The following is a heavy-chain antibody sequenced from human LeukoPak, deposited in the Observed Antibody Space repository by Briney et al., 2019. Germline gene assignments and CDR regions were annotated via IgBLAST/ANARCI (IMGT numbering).Heavy chain of an antibody. Sequence: GGSLRLSCAASGFTFSSYAMSWVRQAPGKGLEWVSAISGSGGSTYYADSVKGRFTISRDNSKNTLYLQMNSLRAEDTAVYYCAKLSGGPYYDFWSGYPGDDYWGQGTLVTVSS. D-gene: IGHD3-3*01. CDR1: GFTFSSYA. CDR2: ISGSGGST. V-gene: IGHV3-23*01. CDR3: AKLSGGPYYDFWSGYPGDDY. J-gene: IGHJ4*02.